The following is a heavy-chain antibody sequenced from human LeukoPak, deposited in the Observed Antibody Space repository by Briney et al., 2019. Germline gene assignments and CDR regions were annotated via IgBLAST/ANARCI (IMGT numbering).Heavy chain of an antibody. J-gene: IGHJ4*02. D-gene: IGHD1-14*01. CDR1: GYTFTSYG. V-gene: IGHV1-18*01. Sequence: ASVKVSCKASGYTFTSYGVSWVRQAPGQGLEWLGWISAYNANTHYAQNPQGRVTMTTDTSTSTAYLDLRSLKSDDTAVYYCARAMGPYIIFDYWGQGTLVTVSS. CDR2: ISAYNANT. CDR3: ARAMGPYIIFDY.